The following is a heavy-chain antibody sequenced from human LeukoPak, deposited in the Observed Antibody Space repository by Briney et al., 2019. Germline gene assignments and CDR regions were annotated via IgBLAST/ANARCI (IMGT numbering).Heavy chain of an antibody. CDR1: GFTFSSYD. V-gene: IGHV3-13*04. CDR2: TGTAGDT. Sequence: GGSLRLSCAASGFTFSSYDMHWVRQATGRGLEWVSATGTAGDTYYPGSVKGRFTISRENAKISLYLQRNSLRAGDTAVYYCARAGLRHYGMDVWGQGTTVTVSS. D-gene: IGHD4-17*01. CDR3: ARAGLRHYGMDV. J-gene: IGHJ6*02.